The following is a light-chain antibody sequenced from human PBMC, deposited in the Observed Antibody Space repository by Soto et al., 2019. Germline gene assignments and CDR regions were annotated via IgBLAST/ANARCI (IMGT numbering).Light chain of an antibody. CDR3: QRYNSAPET. Sequence: DIQMTQSPSSLSASVGDRVTITCRASQDISNYLAWYQQKPGKVPKLLIYAASTLQSGVPSRFSGSASGTDFTLTISSLQPEDVATYYCQRYNSAPETFGQGPKVEIK. V-gene: IGKV1-27*01. CDR1: QDISNY. CDR2: AAS. J-gene: IGKJ1*01.